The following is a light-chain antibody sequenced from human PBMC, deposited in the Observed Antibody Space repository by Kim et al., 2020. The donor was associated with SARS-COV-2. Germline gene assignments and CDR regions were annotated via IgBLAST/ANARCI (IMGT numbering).Light chain of an antibody. J-gene: IGLJ3*02. CDR3: SSYTSSSTKV. Sequence: GQSITISGHGNSSDVGGHNYVSWYQQHPGKAPKVMIYDVNKRPSGVSNRFSGSKSGNTASLTISGLQAEDEADYYCSSYTSSSTKVFGGGTQLTVL. CDR1: SSDVGGHNY. CDR2: DVN. V-gene: IGLV2-14*04.